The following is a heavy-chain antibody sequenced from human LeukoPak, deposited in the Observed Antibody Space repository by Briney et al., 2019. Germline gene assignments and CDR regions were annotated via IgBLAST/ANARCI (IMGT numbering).Heavy chain of an antibody. Sequence: SETLSLTCALYGGSFSGYYWSWIRQPPGKGLEWIGEIHHSGSTNYNPSLKSRVTISVDTSKKQFSLRLSSVTAADTAIYYCARKGGGQLVNTRRWFDPWGQGSLVTVSS. J-gene: IGHJ5*02. CDR1: GGSFSGYY. CDR2: IHHSGST. CDR3: ARKGGGQLVNTRRWFDP. D-gene: IGHD6-13*01. V-gene: IGHV4-34*01.